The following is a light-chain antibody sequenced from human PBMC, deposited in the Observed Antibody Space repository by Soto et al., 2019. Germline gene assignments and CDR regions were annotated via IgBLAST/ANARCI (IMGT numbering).Light chain of an antibody. CDR1: QSVSSR. Sequence: EIMLTQSPGTLSLSPGERATLSSRASQSVSSRLAWYHQKPGQSPRLLIYGASTRATGIPARFSGSGSGTEFTLTISSLQSEDFGLYYCHQYNNFWTFGQGTKVDI. CDR2: GAS. CDR3: HQYNNFWT. J-gene: IGKJ1*01. V-gene: IGKV3-15*01.